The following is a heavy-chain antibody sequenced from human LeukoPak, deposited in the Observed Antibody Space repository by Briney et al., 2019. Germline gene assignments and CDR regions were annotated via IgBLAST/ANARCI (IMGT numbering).Heavy chain of an antibody. Sequence: SETLSLTCTVSGGSISSGGYYWSWIRQHPGKGLEWIGYIYYSGSTYYNPSLKSRVTISVDTPKNQFSLKLSSVTAADTAVYYCARRGLHYYYGMDVWGQGTTVTVSS. CDR3: ARRGLHYYYGMDV. D-gene: IGHD4-17*01. J-gene: IGHJ6*02. CDR2: IYYSGST. V-gene: IGHV4-31*03. CDR1: GGSISSGGYY.